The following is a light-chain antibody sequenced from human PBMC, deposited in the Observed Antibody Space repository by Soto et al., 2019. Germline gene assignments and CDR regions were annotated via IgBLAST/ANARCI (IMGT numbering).Light chain of an antibody. CDR1: QSVSSK. V-gene: IGKV3-15*01. CDR2: SAS. J-gene: IGKJ1*01. Sequence: EVLLKPHPATLPISPGQGATLSCRSSQSVSSKLAWYQQRPGQAHRLIIYSASNRATGIPDRFSGSGSGTEFTLTIRRLQSEDFAVYYCHQYNHWLKWTGGKGNTGDIK. CDR3: HQYNHWLKWT.